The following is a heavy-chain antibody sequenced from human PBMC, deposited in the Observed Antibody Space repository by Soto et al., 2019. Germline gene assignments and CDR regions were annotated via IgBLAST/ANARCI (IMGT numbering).Heavy chain of an antibody. D-gene: IGHD6-13*01. CDR3: ARDRVRAAAAAYHYYHHGMYG. J-gene: IGHJ6*02. CDR1: GFTFDDYA. CDR2: ISYDGSNK. Sequence: GGSLRLSCAASGFTFDDYAMHWVRQAPGKGLEWVAVISYDGSNKYYAYSVKGRFTISRDSSKNTMYVQMNRLRDEDTAVYYCARDRVRAAAAAYHYYHHGMYGWRQETTFTASS. V-gene: IGHV3-30-3*01.